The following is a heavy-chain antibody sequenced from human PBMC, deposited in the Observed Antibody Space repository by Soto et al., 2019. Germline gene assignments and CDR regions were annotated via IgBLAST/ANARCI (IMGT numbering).Heavy chain of an antibody. CDR1: GFTFSSYA. J-gene: IGHJ4*02. V-gene: IGHV3-23*01. Sequence: GGSLRLSCAASGFTFSSYATSWVRQASGKGLEWVSAISGSGDSTYYADSVKGRFTISRDNSKNTLYLQMNNLRAEDTAVYYCAQAPARFVEDNYFDYWGQGTPVTVSS. CDR2: ISGSGDST. CDR3: AQAPARFVEDNYFDY. D-gene: IGHD3-3*01.